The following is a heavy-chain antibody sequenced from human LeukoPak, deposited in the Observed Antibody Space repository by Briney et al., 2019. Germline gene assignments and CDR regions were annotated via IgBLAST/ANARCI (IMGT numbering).Heavy chain of an antibody. CDR1: GFTFSDYF. Sequence: GGSLRLSCAASGFTFSDYFMTWIRQAPGKGLEWLSYISSSSSYTNHADSVKGRFTISRDNAKNLLYLQMNSLRAEDTAVYYCARCSRRSCGNGMDVWGQGTTVTVSS. J-gene: IGHJ6*02. CDR3: ARCSRRSCGNGMDV. CDR2: ISSSSSYT. V-gene: IGHV3-11*03. D-gene: IGHD1-26*01.